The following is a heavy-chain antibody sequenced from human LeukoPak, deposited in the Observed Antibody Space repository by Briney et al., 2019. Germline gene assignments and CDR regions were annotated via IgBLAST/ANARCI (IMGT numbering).Heavy chain of an antibody. D-gene: IGHD3-10*01. CDR3: ARTNLWFGELDAFDI. CDR2: IYLDDSNT. CDR1: GYSFSNYW. J-gene: IGHJ3*02. Sequence: GESLKISCKGSGYSFSNYWIGWVRQMPGKGLEGRGIIYLDDSNTRYSTSLQGQVTISADKSISIASLQSSSLKASDTVMYYCARTNLWFGELDAFDIWGQGTLVTVSP. V-gene: IGHV5-51*01.